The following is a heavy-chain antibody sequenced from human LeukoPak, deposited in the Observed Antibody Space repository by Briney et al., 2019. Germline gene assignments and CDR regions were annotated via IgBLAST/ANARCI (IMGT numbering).Heavy chain of an antibody. J-gene: IGHJ4*02. Sequence: PGRSLRLSCAASGFTFSSYGMHWVRQAPGKGLEWVAVIWYDGSNKYYADSVKGRFTISRDNSKNTLYLQMNSLRAEDTAVYYCAKDRGNWNSPVFDYWGQGTLVTVSS. D-gene: IGHD1-7*01. CDR3: AKDRGNWNSPVFDY. V-gene: IGHV3-33*06. CDR2: IWYDGSNK. CDR1: GFTFSSYG.